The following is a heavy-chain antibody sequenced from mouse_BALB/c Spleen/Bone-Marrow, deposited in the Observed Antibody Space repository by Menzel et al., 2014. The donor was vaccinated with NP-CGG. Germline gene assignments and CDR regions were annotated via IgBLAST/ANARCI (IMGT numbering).Heavy chain of an antibody. J-gene: IGHJ2*01. CDR2: INPGSGGS. Sequence: VQLQQSGAELARPGTSVKVSCKASGYAFTIYLIEWIKQRPGQGLEWIGVINPGSGGSNYNEKFKGKATLTADKSSSTAYMQLSNLTSDDSAVYFCARLGRDYFDYWGQGTTLTVSS. D-gene: IGHD4-1*01. V-gene: IGHV1-54*01. CDR3: ARLGRDYFDY. CDR1: GYAFTIYL.